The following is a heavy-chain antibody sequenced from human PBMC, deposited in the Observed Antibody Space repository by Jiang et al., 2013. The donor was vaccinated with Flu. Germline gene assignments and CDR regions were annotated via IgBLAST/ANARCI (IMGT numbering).Heavy chain of an antibody. CDR2: INPTAGNT. CDR1: GYPFSNYY. Sequence: VQLVESGAEVKKPGASVKVSCKASGYPFSNYYIHWVRQAPGQGLEWMGIINPTAGNTKFAQRLQGRVTVTRDTSTNTVYMELRRLRSDDTAVYYCARGEVSLRNFDWLGLYGDAFDMWGQGTMVTVSS. CDR3: ARGEVSLRNFDWLGLYGDAFDM. D-gene: IGHD3-9*01. J-gene: IGHJ3*02. V-gene: IGHV1-46*03.